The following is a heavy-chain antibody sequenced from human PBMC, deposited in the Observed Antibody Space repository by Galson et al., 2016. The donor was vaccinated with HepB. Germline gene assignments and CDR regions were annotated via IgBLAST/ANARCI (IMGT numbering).Heavy chain of an antibody. J-gene: IGHJ4*02. D-gene: IGHD4-23*01. CDR3: ARAQTTVVTYIDN. CDR1: EFTFGDYY. CDR2: ISSSRSYT. Sequence: SLRLSCAASEFTFGDYYMSWIRQAPGKGLKWVSYISSSRSYTNYAESVKGRFTISRDNAKNSLYLQMRSLRAEDTAVYYCARAQTTVVTYIDNWGQGTLVTVSS. V-gene: IGHV3-11*06.